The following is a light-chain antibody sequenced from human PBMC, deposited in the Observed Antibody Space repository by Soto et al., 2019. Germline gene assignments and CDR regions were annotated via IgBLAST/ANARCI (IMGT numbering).Light chain of an antibody. CDR1: SSDVGGYNY. CDR2: DVS. V-gene: IGLV2-14*01. Sequence: QSALTQPASVSGSPGQSITISCTGTSSDVGGYNYVSWYQQHPGKAPKLMIYDVSNRPSGVSNRFSGSKSGNTASLTISGLQAEDVADYYCSSYTSSSTRVFGGGPLLTVL. CDR3: SSYTSSSTRV. J-gene: IGLJ2*01.